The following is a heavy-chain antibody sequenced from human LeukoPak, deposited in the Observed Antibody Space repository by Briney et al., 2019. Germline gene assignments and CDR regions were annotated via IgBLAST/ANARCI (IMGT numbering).Heavy chain of an antibody. D-gene: IGHD4-23*01. Sequence: PSETLSLTCTVSGGSISSYYWSWIRQPAGKGLEWIGRIYTSGSTNYNPSLKSRVTMSVDTSKNQFSLKLSTVTTADTAVYYCARDRDYGGNSVHYFDYWGQGTLVTVSS. CDR3: ARDRDYGGNSVHYFDY. CDR1: GGSISSYY. V-gene: IGHV4-4*07. J-gene: IGHJ4*02. CDR2: IYTSGST.